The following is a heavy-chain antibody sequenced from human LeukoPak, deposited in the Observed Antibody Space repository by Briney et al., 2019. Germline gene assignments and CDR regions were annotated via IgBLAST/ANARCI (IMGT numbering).Heavy chain of an antibody. V-gene: IGHV3-48*03. CDR1: GFTFSSYE. J-gene: IGHJ4*02. CDR3: ARVGEARERYRSIDY. CDR2: ISRSGSIV. D-gene: IGHD3-10*01. Sequence: GGSLRLSCAASGFTFSSYEMNWVRQAPGKGLEWVSYISRSGSIVYYADSVKGRFIISRDISKNTLYLQMDSLRTEDTALYYCARVGEARERYRSIDYWGQGTVVTVSS.